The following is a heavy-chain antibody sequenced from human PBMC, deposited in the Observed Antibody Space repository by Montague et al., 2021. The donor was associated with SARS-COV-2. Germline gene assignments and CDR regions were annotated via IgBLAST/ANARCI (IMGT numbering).Heavy chain of an antibody. V-gene: IGHV4-59*01. J-gene: IGHJ6*02. D-gene: IGHD3-9*01. CDR3: ARGEILTANSGYIYHGMYV. CDR2: IYYSRST. Sequence: SETLSLTCTVSGGSIRNYYWTWIRQSPGKGLEWIGFIYYSRSTNSNPSLESRVTISVDTSKNQFSLNLTSVTAADTAVYYCARGEILTANSGYIYHGMYVWGQGTTVTVSS. CDR1: GGSIRNYY.